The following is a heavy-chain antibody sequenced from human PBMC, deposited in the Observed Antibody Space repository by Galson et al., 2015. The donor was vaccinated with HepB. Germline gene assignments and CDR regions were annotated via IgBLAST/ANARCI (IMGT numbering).Heavy chain of an antibody. CDR3: ARDGSYDFRSGYLTTYNYMDV. V-gene: IGHV3-30-3*01. J-gene: IGHJ6*03. CDR2: ISYDGSNK. D-gene: IGHD3-3*01. CDR1: GFTFSSYA. Sequence: SLRLSCAASGFTFSSYAMHWVRQAPGKGLEWVAVISYDGSNKYYADSVKGRFTISRDNSKNTLYLQMNSLRAEDTAVYYCARDGSYDFRSGYLTTYNYMDVWGKGTTVTVSS.